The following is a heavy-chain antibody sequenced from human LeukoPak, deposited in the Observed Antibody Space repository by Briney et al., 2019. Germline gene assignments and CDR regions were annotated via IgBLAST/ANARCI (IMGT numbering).Heavy chain of an antibody. J-gene: IGHJ6*03. D-gene: IGHD2-15*01. CDR3: ARDPCSGGTCYYYMDV. Sequence: ASVKVSCKASGYTFTGYYMHWVRQAPGQGLEWMGRINPNSGGTSYAQKFQDRVTMTRDTSISTAYMELSTLTSDDTAVYYCARDPCSGGTCYYYMDVRGKGTTVTVSS. CDR2: INPNSGGT. V-gene: IGHV1-2*06. CDR1: GYTFTGYY.